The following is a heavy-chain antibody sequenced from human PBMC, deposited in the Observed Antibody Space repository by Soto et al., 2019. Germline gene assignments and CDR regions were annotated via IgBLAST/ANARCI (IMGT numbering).Heavy chain of an antibody. J-gene: IGHJ6*03. CDR1: GFTFSSYA. Sequence: EVQLLESGGGLVQPGGSLRLSCAASGFTFSSYAMSWVRQAPGKGLEWVSAISGSGGSTYYADSVKGRFTISRDNSKNTLYLQMNSLRAEDTAVYYCAKQGDPGHYCYYYYMDVWGKGTTVTVSS. CDR2: ISGSGGST. CDR3: AKQGDPGHYCYYYYMDV. V-gene: IGHV3-23*01.